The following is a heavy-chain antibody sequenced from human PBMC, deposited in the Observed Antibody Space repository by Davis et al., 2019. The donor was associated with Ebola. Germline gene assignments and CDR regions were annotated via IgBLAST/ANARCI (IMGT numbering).Heavy chain of an antibody. V-gene: IGHV3-7*01. CDR2: INQDGSVK. CDR1: GFTFTTFW. CDR3: AGGSGWIHDY. J-gene: IGHJ4*02. D-gene: IGHD6-19*01. Sequence: GESLKIPCTASGFTFTTFWMNWVRQAPGKGLEWVANINQDGSVKNYGDSVKGRFAISRDNTKTSVYLQVNSLRAEDTAVYYCAGGSGWIHDYWGQGTLVTVSS.